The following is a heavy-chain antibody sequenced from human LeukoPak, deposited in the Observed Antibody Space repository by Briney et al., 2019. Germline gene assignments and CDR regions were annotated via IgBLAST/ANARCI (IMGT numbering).Heavy chain of an antibody. CDR2: VHYSGSS. D-gene: IGHD6-13*01. V-gene: IGHV4-59*01. J-gene: IGHJ6*03. CDR1: GGSISSNY. CDR3: ARVIAAAGTFHYYYYMDV. Sequence: PSETLSLTCTVSGGSISSNYWTWIRQPPGKGLEWIGYVHYSGSSNYNPSLKSRVTISVDTSKNQSSLKLSSVTAADTAVYYCARVIAAAGTFHYYYYMDVWGKGTTVTISS.